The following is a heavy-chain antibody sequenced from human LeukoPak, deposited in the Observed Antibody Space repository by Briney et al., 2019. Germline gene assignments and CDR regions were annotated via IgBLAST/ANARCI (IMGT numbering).Heavy chain of an antibody. D-gene: IGHD3-22*01. V-gene: IGHV1-46*01. J-gene: IGHJ5*02. CDR2: INPAGGST. CDR1: GYTFISNY. CDR3: AREFTYSFDSSGYSLGLDH. Sequence: ASVTASFMASGYTFISNYIHWVRQAPGKGLEWMGIINPAGGSTSYVQKFQGRVTMTRDTSTSTVFMELSSLTSEDTAVYYCAREFTYSFDSSGYSLGLDHWGQGTLVTVSS.